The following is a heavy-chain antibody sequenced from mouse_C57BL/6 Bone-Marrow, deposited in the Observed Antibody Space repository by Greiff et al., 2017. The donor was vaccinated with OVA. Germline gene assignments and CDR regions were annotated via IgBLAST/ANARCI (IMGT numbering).Heavy chain of an antibody. V-gene: IGHV1-85*01. CDR3: AVITTVVEGGFAY. J-gene: IGHJ3*01. Sequence: QVQLQQSGPELVKPGASVKLSCKASGYTFTSYDINWVKQRPGQGLEWIGWIYPRDGSTKYNEKFKGKATLTVDTSSSTAYMELHSLTSEDSAVYFCAVITTVVEGGFAYWGQGTLVTVSA. CDR2: IYPRDGST. D-gene: IGHD1-1*01. CDR1: GYTFTSYD.